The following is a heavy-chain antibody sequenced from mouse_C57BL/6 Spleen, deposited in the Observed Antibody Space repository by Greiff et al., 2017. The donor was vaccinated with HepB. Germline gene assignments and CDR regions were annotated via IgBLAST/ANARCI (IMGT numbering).Heavy chain of an antibody. V-gene: IGHV1-52*01. CDR2: IDPSDSET. Sequence: QVQLQQPGAELVRPGSSVKLSCKASGYTFTSYWMHWVKQRPIQGLEWIGNIDPSDSETHYNQKFKDKATLTVDKSSSTAYMQLSSLTSVDSAVYYCAKGPDNCGSSYDLDYWGQGTTLTVSS. CDR3: AKGPDNCGSSYDLDY. CDR1: GYTFTSYW. J-gene: IGHJ2*01. D-gene: IGHD1-1*01.